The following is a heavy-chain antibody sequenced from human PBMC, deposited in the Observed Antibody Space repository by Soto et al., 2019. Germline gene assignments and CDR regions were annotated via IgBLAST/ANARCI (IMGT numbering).Heavy chain of an antibody. D-gene: IGHD6-13*01. CDR3: ARVLFIAAAGYYYGMDG. Sequence: ASVKVSCKASGYTFTGYYMHWVRQAPGQGLEWMGWIKPNSGGTNYAQMFQGWVTMNRETSISTAYMELCRLRSDDTAVYYCARVLFIAAAGYYYGMDGWGQGTTVTVSS. CDR1: GYTFTGYY. V-gene: IGHV1-2*04. J-gene: IGHJ6*02. CDR2: IKPNSGGT.